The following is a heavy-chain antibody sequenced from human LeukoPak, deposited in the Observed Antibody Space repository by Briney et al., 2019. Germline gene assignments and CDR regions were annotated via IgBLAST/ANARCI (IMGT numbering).Heavy chain of an antibody. CDR2: INHSGST. J-gene: IGHJ6*02. V-gene: IGHV4-34*01. Sequence: SETLSLTCAVYGGSFSGYYWSWIRQPPGKGLEWIGEINHSGSTNYNLSLKSRVTISVDTSKNQFSLKLSSVTAADTAVYYCARGPGRAMYSSGWYRYGMDVWGQGTTVTVSS. D-gene: IGHD6-19*01. CDR1: GGSFSGYY. CDR3: ARGPGRAMYSSGWYRYGMDV.